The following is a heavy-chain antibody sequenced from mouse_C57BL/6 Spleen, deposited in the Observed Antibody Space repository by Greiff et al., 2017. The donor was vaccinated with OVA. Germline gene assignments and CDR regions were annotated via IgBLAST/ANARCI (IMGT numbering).Heavy chain of an antibody. CDR1: GYTFTSYW. CDR2: IDPSDSYT. V-gene: IGHV1-50*01. D-gene: IGHD4-1*01. Sequence: QVQLQQPGAELVKPGASVKLSCKASGYTFTSYWMQWVKQRPGQGLEWIGEIDPSDSYTNYNQKFKGKATLTVDTSSSTAYMQLSSLTSEDSAVYYCARRTGTGPRDYWGQGTSVTVSS. CDR3: ARRTGTGPRDY. J-gene: IGHJ4*01.